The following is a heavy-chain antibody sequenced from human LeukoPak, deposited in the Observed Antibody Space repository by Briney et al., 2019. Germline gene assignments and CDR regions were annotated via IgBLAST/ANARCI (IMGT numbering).Heavy chain of an antibody. Sequence: VKVSCKASAYTFTSYGISWARQARGQGREWMGWISAYNGNTNYAQKLQGRVTMTTDTSTSTAYMELRSLRSDDTAVYYCARDGSGYYLTYYFDYWGQGTLVTVSS. V-gene: IGHV1-18*01. D-gene: IGHD3-3*01. CDR1: AYTFTSYG. CDR3: ARDGSGYYLTYYFDY. J-gene: IGHJ4*02. CDR2: ISAYNGNT.